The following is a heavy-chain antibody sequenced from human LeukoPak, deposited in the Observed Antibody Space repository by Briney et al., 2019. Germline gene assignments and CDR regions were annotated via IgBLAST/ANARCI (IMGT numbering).Heavy chain of an antibody. D-gene: IGHD3-9*01. CDR1: GFTFDDYA. V-gene: IGHV3-9*01. Sequence: GRSLRLSCAASGFTFDDYAMHWVRQAPGKGLEWVSGTSWNSGSIGYADSVKGRFTISRDNAKNSLYLQMNSLRAEDTALYYCAKDNGDILTGYYANWGQGTLVTVSS. J-gene: IGHJ4*02. CDR2: TSWNSGSI. CDR3: AKDNGDILTGYYAN.